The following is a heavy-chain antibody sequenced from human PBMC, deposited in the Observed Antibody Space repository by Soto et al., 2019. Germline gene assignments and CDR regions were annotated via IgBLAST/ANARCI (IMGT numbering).Heavy chain of an antibody. CDR1: GFTFSGSA. CDR2: IRSKANSYAT. J-gene: IGHJ5*02. CDR3: TRHAALGGTGNWFDP. Sequence: GGSLRLSCAASGFTFSGSAMHWVRQASGKGLEWVGRIRSKANSYATAYAASVKGRFTISRDDSKNTAYLQMNSLKTEDTAVYYCTRHAALGGTGNWFDPWGQGTLVTVSS. V-gene: IGHV3-73*01. D-gene: IGHD6-19*01.